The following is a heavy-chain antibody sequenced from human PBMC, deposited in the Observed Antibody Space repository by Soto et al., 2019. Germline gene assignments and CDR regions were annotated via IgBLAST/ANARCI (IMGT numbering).Heavy chain of an antibody. D-gene: IGHD5-12*01. CDR3: ARSSGYGNYYYYGMDV. J-gene: IGHJ6*02. CDR1: GFTFDDYG. Sequence: GGSLRLSCAASGFTFDDYGMSWVRQAPGKGLEWVSGINWNGGSTGYADSVKGRFTISRDNAKNSLYLQMNSLRAEDTALYYCARSSGYGNYYYYGMDVWGQGTTVTVSS. V-gene: IGHV3-20*04. CDR2: INWNGGST.